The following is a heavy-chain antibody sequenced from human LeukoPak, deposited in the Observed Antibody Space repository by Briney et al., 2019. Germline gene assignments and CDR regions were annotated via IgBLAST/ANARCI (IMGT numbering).Heavy chain of an antibody. D-gene: IGHD3-3*01. CDR3: LGTSRLAWYFYL. Sequence: SETLSLTCTVSGCSISSYYWSWIRQPPGKGLEWIWYIYYSGSTNYYPSLKRRVTISVDNSKNKFSLKLSTGTAADTAAVYFLGTSRLAWYFYLSGGGTLVTVSS. CDR2: IYYSGST. J-gene: IGHJ2*01. V-gene: IGHV4-59*08. CDR1: GCSISSYY.